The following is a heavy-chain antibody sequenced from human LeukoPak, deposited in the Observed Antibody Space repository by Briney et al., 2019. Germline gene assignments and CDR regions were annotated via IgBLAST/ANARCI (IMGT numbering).Heavy chain of an antibody. Sequence: SETLSLTCTVSSGSIRSSSYYWGWIRQPPGKGLEWIASMYYSGSTYYNPSLKSRVTISIDTSKKQFSLKLSSVTAADTAVYYCARRIMHYGSGSYYRRWYLKDWGQGTLVTVSS. D-gene: IGHD3-10*01. J-gene: IGHJ4*02. CDR2: MYYSGST. CDR3: ARRIMHYGSGSYYRRWYLKD. V-gene: IGHV4-39*01. CDR1: SGSIRSSSYY.